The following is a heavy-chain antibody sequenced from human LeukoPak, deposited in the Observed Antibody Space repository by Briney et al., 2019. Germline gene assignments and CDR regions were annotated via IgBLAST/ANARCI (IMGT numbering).Heavy chain of an antibody. CDR1: GFTVSSNY. CDR2: IYSGGST. D-gene: IGHD3-22*01. Sequence: PGGSLRLSCAASGFTVSSNYMSWVRQAPGKGLEWVSVIYSGGSTYYADSEKGRFTISRDNSKNTLYLQMNSLRAEDTAVYYCARAVDDSSGYYYGYYDYWGQGTLVTVSS. V-gene: IGHV3-66*01. J-gene: IGHJ4*02. CDR3: ARAVDDSSGYYYGYYDY.